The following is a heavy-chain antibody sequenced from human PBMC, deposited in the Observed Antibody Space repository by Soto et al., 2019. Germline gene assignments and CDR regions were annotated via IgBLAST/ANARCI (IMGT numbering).Heavy chain of an antibody. Sequence: QVQLQQWGAGLLKPSETLSLTCAVYGGSFSGYYWSWIRQPPGKGLEWIGEINHSGSTNYNPSLKSRVNISVDTSKNQFSLKLSSVTAADTAVYYCAGARVGSSWPFDYWGQGTLVTVSS. CDR2: INHSGST. J-gene: IGHJ4*02. CDR3: AGARVGSSWPFDY. V-gene: IGHV4-34*01. D-gene: IGHD6-13*01. CDR1: GGSFSGYY.